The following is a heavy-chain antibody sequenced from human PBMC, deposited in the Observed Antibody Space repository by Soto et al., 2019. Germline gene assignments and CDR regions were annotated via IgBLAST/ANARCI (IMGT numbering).Heavy chain of an antibody. J-gene: IGHJ3*02. CDR2: TSYDGNNK. CDR1: GFAFRSFA. Sequence: QMQLVESGGGVVQPGGSLRLSCAASGFAFRSFAVHWVRQAPGKGLEWVAFTSYDGNNKFYADSVKGRFTISRDNSKNTLYLQLISLRTEDTAVYYCGRDGGARGGAEGGCNFDIWGQGTMVTVSA. D-gene: IGHD3-16*01. V-gene: IGHV3-30-3*01. CDR3: GRDGGARGGAEGGCNFDI.